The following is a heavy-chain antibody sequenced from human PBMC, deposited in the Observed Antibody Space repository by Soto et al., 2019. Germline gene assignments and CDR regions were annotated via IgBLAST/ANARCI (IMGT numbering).Heavy chain of an antibody. CDR1: GFTFSSYW. V-gene: IGHV3-74*01. Sequence: PGGSLRLSCAASGFTFSSYWMHWVRQAPGKGLEWVSRINSDGSSTSYADSVKGRFTISRDNAKNTLYLQMNSLRAEDTVVYFCARVSSSSFVTNHEYWGQGTLVTVSS. D-gene: IGHD6-6*01. CDR3: ARVSSSSFVTNHEY. CDR2: INSDGSST. J-gene: IGHJ4*02.